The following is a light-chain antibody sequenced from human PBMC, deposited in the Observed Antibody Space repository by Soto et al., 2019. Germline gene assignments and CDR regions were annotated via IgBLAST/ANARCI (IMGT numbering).Light chain of an antibody. CDR3: QQYYSSPRT. J-gene: IGKJ2*01. V-gene: IGKV4-1*01. CDR2: WAS. Sequence: DIVMTQSPDSLAVSLGERATINCKSSQSVLYSSTNKNYLAWYQQKAGQPPKLLIYWASTRESGVPDRISGSGSGTDFTLTISSLQAEDVAVYYCQQYYSSPRTFGQGPKLEIK. CDR1: QSVLYSSTNKNY.